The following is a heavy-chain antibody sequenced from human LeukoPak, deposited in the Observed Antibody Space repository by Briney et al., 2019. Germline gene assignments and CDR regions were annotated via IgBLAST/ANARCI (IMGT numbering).Heavy chain of an antibody. Sequence: GGSLRLSRAASGFTFSSYGMHWVRQAPGKGLEWVAVIWYGGSNKYYADSVKGRFTISRDNSKNTLYLQMNSLRAEDTAVYYCASGSGWYSWFDPWGQGTLVTVSS. V-gene: IGHV3-33*08. D-gene: IGHD6-19*01. CDR3: ASGSGWYSWFDP. CDR2: IWYGGSNK. J-gene: IGHJ5*02. CDR1: GFTFSSYG.